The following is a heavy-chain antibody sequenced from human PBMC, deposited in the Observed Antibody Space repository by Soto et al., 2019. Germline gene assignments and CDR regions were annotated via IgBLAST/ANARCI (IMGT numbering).Heavy chain of an antibody. Sequence: GESLKISCKGSTDIFSSSWINCVRQTPGKGLEWMGMIDPSDSYTNYNPSFEGHVTISVDKSITTAFLQWSSLKASETAMYYCERNTSHLYGFWSGSRETKGDYGMDVWGQGTTFTVSS. CDR3: ERNTSHLYGFWSGSRETKGDYGMDV. V-gene: IGHV5-10-1*01. J-gene: IGHJ6*02. CDR1: TDIFSSSW. D-gene: IGHD3-3*01. CDR2: IDPSDSYT.